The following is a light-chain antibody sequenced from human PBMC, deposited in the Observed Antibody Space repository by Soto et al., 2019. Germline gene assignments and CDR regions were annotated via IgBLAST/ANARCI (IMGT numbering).Light chain of an antibody. CDR2: STS. CDR3: LLYYGGAQPVV. Sequence: QAVVIQEPSLTVSPGGTVTRTCASSTGAVTSGYYPNWFQQKPGQAPSALIYSTSNQHSWTPARFSGSLLGGKAALTLSGVQPEDEAEYYCLLYYGGAQPVVFGGGTKLTVL. CDR1: TGAVTSGYY. J-gene: IGLJ2*01. V-gene: IGLV7-43*01.